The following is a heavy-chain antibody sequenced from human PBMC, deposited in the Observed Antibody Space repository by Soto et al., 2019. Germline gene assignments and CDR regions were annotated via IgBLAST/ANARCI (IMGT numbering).Heavy chain of an antibody. CDR1: GGSISSSNW. CDR3: ARDPRYSSSTLDY. CDR2: IYHSGST. V-gene: IGHV4-4*02. D-gene: IGHD6-6*01. Sequence: LETLSLTCAVSGGSISSSNWWSWLRQPPGKGLEWIGEIYHSGSTNYNPSLKSRVTISVDKSKNQFSHKLSAVTAADTAVYYSARDPRYSSSTLDYWGQGTLVTVSS. J-gene: IGHJ4*02.